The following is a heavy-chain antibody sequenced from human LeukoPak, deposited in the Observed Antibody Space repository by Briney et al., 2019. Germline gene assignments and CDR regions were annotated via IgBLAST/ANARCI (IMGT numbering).Heavy chain of an antibody. CDR3: ARDFTRTFPYYGLDV. Sequence: AETLSLTCTVSGDSISPYYWSWIRQSPGKGLEWLGYVEYSGSTDYSPSLKSRVTISVDTSKNQFSLKLNSVVPADTAVYYCARDFTRTFPYYGLDVWGQGITVTVSS. CDR2: VEYSGST. CDR1: GDSISPYY. J-gene: IGHJ6*02. V-gene: IGHV4-59*01.